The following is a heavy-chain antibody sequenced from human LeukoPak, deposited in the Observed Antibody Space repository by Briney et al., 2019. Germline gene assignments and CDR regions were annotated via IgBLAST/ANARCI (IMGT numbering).Heavy chain of an antibody. CDR1: GFTFSSYE. Sequence: PGRSLRLSCAASGFTFSSYEMNWVRQAPGKGPEWVSYISSIAGNMYYADSVKGRFTISRDNAKNPLYLQLSSLRVEDTAVYFCAGGFGFLIESWGQGTLVTVSS. CDR3: AGGFGFLIES. D-gene: IGHD3-16*01. CDR2: ISSIAGNM. J-gene: IGHJ4*02. V-gene: IGHV3-48*03.